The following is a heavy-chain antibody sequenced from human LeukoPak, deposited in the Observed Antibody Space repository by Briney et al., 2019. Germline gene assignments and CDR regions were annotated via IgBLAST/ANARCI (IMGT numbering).Heavy chain of an antibody. J-gene: IGHJ4*02. CDR3: ARVYYGSGTYSDY. Sequence: GGSLRLSCAGSGFAFSRYTMNWVRQAPGKGLEWVSSVTSDSSRIYYADSVKGRFTISRDNAKNSLYLQMNSLRAEDTAVYYCARVYYGSGTYSDYCGQGTLVTVSS. V-gene: IGHV3-21*01. CDR2: VTSDSSRI. CDR1: GFAFSRYT. D-gene: IGHD3-10*01.